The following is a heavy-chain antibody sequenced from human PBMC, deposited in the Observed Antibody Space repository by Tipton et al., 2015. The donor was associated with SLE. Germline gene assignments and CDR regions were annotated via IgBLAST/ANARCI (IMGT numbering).Heavy chain of an antibody. CDR1: GDSMNSGVYY. V-gene: IGHV4-61*02. CDR3: AREGISYCGGDCHGSFDY. J-gene: IGHJ4*02. Sequence: TLSLTCTVSGDSMNSGVYYWSWLRQPAGKGLEWIGRIFSSGNTIYNPSLKSRVTISEDTSKNQFSLRVGSVTAADTAVYYCAREGISYCGGDCHGSFDYWGQGSLVTVSS. D-gene: IGHD2-21*01. CDR2: IFSSGNT.